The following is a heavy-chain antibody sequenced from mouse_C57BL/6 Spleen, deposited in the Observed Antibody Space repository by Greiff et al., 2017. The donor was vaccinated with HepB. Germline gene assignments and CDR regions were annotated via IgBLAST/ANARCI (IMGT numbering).Heavy chain of an antibody. V-gene: IGHV1-39*01. D-gene: IGHD1-1*01. J-gene: IGHJ1*03. CDR2: INPNYGTT. CDR3: ARSGYYGSSHWYFDV. Sequence: QLQESGPELVKPGASVKISCKASGYSFTDYNMNWVKQSNGKSLEWIGVINPNYGTTSYNQKFKGKATLTVDQSSSTPYMQLNSLTSEDSAVYYCARSGYYGSSHWYFDVWGTGTTVTVSS. CDR1: GYSFTDYN.